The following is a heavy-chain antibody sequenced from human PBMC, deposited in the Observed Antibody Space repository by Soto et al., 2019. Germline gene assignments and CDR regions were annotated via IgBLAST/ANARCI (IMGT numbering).Heavy chain of an antibody. CDR1: GGSISSYY. V-gene: IGHV4-59*01. Sequence: PSETLSLTCTVSGGSISSYYWSWIRQPPGKGLEWIGYIYYSGSTNYNPSLKSRVTISVDTSKNQFSLKLSSVTAADTAVYYCARDHGLLGAFDIWGQGTMVTVSS. J-gene: IGHJ3*02. CDR3: ARDHGLLGAFDI. CDR2: IYYSGST. D-gene: IGHD2-15*01.